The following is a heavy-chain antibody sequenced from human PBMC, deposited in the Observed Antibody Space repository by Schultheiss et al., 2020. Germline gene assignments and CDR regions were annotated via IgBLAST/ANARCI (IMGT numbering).Heavy chain of an antibody. Sequence: ASVKVSCKASGYTFTGYYMHWVRQAPGQGLEWMGWINPNSGGTNYAQKLQGRVTMTTDTSTSTAYMELRSLRSDDTAVYYCARDVVVVVAATVFYYFDYWGQGTLVTVSS. J-gene: IGHJ4*02. CDR3: ARDVVVVVAATVFYYFDY. D-gene: IGHD2-15*01. CDR2: INPNSGGT. V-gene: IGHV1-2*02. CDR1: GYTFTGYY.